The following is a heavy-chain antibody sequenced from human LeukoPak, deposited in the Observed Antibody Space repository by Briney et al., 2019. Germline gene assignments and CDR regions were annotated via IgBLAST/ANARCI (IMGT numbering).Heavy chain of an antibody. CDR3: ATLNYGGKSNDAFDI. CDR2: IYYGGST. J-gene: IGHJ3*02. Sequence: PSQTLSLTCTVSGGSISTYYWTWIRQPPGKGLEWIEYIYYGGSTNYNPSLKSRVTISADTSKNHFSLKVSAVTAADTAVYYCATLNYGGKSNDAFDIWGQGTMVTVSS. D-gene: IGHD4-23*01. CDR1: GGSISTYY. V-gene: IGHV4-59*01.